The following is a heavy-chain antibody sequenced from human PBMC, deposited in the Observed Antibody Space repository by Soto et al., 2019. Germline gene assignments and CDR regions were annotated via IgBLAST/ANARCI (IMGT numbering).Heavy chain of an antibody. V-gene: IGHV1-69*06. Sequence: QVQLVQSGAEVKKPGSSVKVSCKASGGTFSSYAISWVRQAPGQGLEGMGGIIPIFGTANYAQKFQGRVTITADKSTGTAYMELSSLRSEDTAVDDCSRAPLGFVVDFSYNWFDPWGQGTLVTVSS. D-gene: IGHD2-15*01. J-gene: IGHJ5*02. CDR2: IIPIFGTA. CDR3: SRAPLGFVVDFSYNWFDP. CDR1: GGTFSSYA.